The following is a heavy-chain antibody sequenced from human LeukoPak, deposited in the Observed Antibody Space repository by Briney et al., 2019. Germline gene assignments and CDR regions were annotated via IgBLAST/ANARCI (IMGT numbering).Heavy chain of an antibody. CDR3: PRSADIAAAGTLGMDV. D-gene: IGHD6-13*01. CDR1: GGSISSSSYY. Sequence: SETLSLTCTVSGGSISSSSYYRGWIRQPPGKGLEWIGSIYYSGSTYYNPSLKSRVTISVDTSKNQFSLKLSSVTAADTAVYYCPRSADIAAAGTLGMDVWGQGTTVTVFS. J-gene: IGHJ6*02. V-gene: IGHV4-39*01. CDR2: IYYSGST.